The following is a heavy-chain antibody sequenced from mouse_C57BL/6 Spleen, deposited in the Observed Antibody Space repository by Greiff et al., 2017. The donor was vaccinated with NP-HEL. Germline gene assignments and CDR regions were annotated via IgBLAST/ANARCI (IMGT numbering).Heavy chain of an antibody. CDR1: GYTFTSYW. CDR3: ARGETYYSNYHWYFDV. Sequence: QVQLQQPGAELVKPGASVKMSCKASGYTFTSYWITWVKQRPGQGLEWIGDIYPGSGSTNYNEKFKSKATLTVDTSSSTAYMQLSSLTSEDSAVYYCARGETYYSNYHWYFDVWGTGTTVTVSS. J-gene: IGHJ1*03. D-gene: IGHD2-5*01. CDR2: IYPGSGST. V-gene: IGHV1-55*01.